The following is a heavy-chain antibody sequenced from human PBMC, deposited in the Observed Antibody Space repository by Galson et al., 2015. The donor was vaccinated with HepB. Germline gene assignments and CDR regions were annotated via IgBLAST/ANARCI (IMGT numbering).Heavy chain of an antibody. CDR2: ISYDGSNK. Sequence: SLRLSCAASGFTFSSYGMHWVRQAPGKGLEWVAVISYDGSNKYYADSVKGRFTISRDNSKNTLHLQMNSLRAEDTAVYYCAKSEADYWGQGTLVTVSS. CDR3: AKSEADY. CDR1: GFTFSSYG. V-gene: IGHV3-30*18. J-gene: IGHJ4*02.